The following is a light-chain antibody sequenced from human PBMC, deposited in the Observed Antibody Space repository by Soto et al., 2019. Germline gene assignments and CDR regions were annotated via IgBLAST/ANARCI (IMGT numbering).Light chain of an antibody. J-gene: IGKJ4*01. CDR1: QSVSSSY. V-gene: IGKV3-20*01. Sequence: EIVLTQSPGTLSLSPGDRATLSCRASQSVSSSYLAWYQQKPGQAPRLLIYGASSRATGIPDRFSGSGSGTXXXLXXXRLEPEDFAVYYCHQYDSSPLTFGGGTKVEIK. CDR3: HQYDSSPLT. CDR2: GAS.